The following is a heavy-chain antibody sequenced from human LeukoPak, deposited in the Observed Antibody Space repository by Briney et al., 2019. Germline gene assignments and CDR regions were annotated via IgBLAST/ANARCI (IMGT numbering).Heavy chain of an antibody. D-gene: IGHD3-10*01. Sequence: GGSLRLSCAASGFTFSSYAMHWVRQAPGKGLEWVAVISYDGSNKYYADSVKGRFTISRDNSKNTLYLQMNSLRAEDTAVYYCAKSPLRGVFGPFDYWGQGTLVTVSS. J-gene: IGHJ4*02. V-gene: IGHV3-30*04. CDR2: ISYDGSNK. CDR3: AKSPLRGVFGPFDY. CDR1: GFTFSSYA.